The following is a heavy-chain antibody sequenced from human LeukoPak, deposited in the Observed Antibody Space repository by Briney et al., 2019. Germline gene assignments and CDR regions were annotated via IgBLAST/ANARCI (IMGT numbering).Heavy chain of an antibody. J-gene: IGHJ4*02. CDR1: GFTLSDAW. D-gene: IGHD4-17*01. CDR2: VKSKSEGETT. V-gene: IGHV3-15*01. Sequence: GGSLRLSCAASGFTLSDAWMTWVRQAPGQGLEGVGRVKSKSEGETTDYAAPVRGRFTIGRDDSKTILFLQMNSLKPEDTAIYYCTTGVKQYGDFRDYWGQGTLVTVSS. CDR3: TTGVKQYGDFRDY.